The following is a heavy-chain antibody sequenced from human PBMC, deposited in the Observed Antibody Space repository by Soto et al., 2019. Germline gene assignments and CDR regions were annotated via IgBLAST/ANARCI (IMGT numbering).Heavy chain of an antibody. CDR2: IYSGGST. J-gene: IGHJ6*02. CDR3: ARESALYYGIDV. CDR1: GFTVSSNY. Sequence: EVQLVESGGGLVQPGGSLRLSCAASGFTVSSNYMRWVRQAPGKGLEWVSFIYSGGSTHYADSVKGRFIISRDESKNTLYLQMNSLRAEDTAVYYGARESALYYGIDVWGQGTTVTVSS. V-gene: IGHV3-66*01. D-gene: IGHD6-25*01.